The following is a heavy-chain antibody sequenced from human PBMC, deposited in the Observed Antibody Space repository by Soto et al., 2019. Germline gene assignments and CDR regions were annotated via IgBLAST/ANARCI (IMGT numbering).Heavy chain of an antibody. CDR2: INHSGST. CDR3: ARGGGTLGLHGSWFDP. CDR1: GGSFSGYY. J-gene: IGHJ5*02. V-gene: IGHV4-34*01. Sequence: SETLSLTCAVYGGSFSGYYWSWIRQPPGKGLEWIGEINHSGSTNYNPSLKSRVTISVDTSKNQFSLKLSSVTAADTAVYYCARGGGTLGLHGSWFDPWGQGTLVTVSS. D-gene: IGHD4-4*01.